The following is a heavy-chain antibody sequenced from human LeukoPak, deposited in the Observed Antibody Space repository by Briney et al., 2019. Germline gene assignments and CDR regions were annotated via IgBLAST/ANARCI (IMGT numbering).Heavy chain of an antibody. J-gene: IGHJ4*02. CDR3: TTYYVSPWIQLWFDY. Sequence: PGGSLRLSCAASGFTLSNAWVSWVRQAGGKGREWGGRIKSNTYGVTTHYPAPVNGRFPISRHDSKNTLYLQMNSLKTEDTAVYYCTTYYVSPWIQLWFDYWGQGTLVTVSS. CDR2: IKSNTYGVTT. V-gene: IGHV3-15*01. CDR1: GFTLSNAW. D-gene: IGHD5-18*01.